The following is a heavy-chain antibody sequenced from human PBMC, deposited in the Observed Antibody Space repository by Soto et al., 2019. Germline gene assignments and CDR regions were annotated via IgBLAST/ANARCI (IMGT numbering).Heavy chain of an antibody. V-gene: IGHV1-18*01. CDR2: ISAYNGNT. J-gene: IGHJ6*02. D-gene: IGHD3-10*01. CDR1: GYTFTSYG. CDR3: ARVGGGSLLFGELLLDYYGMDV. Sequence: QVQLVQSGAEVKKPGASVKVSCKASGYTFTSYGISWVRQAPGQGLEWMGWISAYNGNTNYAQKLQGRVTMTTDTSTRTAYMELRSLRSDDTAVYCCARVGGGSLLFGELLLDYYGMDVWGQGTTVTVSS.